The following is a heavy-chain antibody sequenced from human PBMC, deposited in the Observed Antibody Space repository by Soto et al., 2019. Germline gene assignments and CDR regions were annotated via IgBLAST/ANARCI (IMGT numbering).Heavy chain of an antibody. CDR3: ARDRRPSTVTPPTT. J-gene: IGHJ4*02. CDR1: GYTFTSYG. CDR2: ISAYNGNT. Sequence: QVQLVQSGPEVQKPGASVKVSCKASGYTFTSYGISCVRQAPGQGLEWMGWISAYNGNTNYAQKLQGRVTMTTDTSTSTAYTELRSLRSDDTAVYYCARDRRPSTVTPPTTWGQGTLVTVSS. D-gene: IGHD4-17*01. V-gene: IGHV1-18*01.